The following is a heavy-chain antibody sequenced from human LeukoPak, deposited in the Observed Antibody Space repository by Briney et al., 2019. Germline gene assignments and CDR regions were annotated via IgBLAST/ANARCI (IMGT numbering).Heavy chain of an antibody. CDR2: ISADGGST. CDR1: GFTFSRHS. J-gene: IGHJ4*02. CDR3: VGPSNREWAGGY. Sequence: PGGSLRLSCSVSGFTFSRHSMHWVRQAPGKGLEYVSVISADGGSTSYADSVKGRVTISRDNSKNTLYLQMSSLRPEDTAVYYCVGPSNREWAGGYWGQGTLVTVSS. D-gene: IGHD1-14*01. V-gene: IGHV3-64D*06.